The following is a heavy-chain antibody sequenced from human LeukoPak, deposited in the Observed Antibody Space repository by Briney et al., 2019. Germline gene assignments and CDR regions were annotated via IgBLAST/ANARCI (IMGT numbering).Heavy chain of an antibody. Sequence: ASVKVSCKASGYTFTGYYMHWVRQAPGQGLEWMGRINPNSGGTNYAQKFQGRVTMTRDTSISTAYMELSRLRSDDAAVYYCARDRVFGELNYYYMDVWGKGTTVTVS. J-gene: IGHJ6*03. CDR3: ARDRVFGELNYYYMDV. V-gene: IGHV1-2*06. CDR1: GYTFTGYY. CDR2: INPNSGGT. D-gene: IGHD3-10*02.